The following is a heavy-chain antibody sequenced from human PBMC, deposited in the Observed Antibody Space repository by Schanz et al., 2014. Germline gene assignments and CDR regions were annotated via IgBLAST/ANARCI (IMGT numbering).Heavy chain of an antibody. Sequence: QLQLQESGPGLVKPSGTLSLTCAVSGGSVSSGGDYWSWIRQHPGKGLEWIGFISYSGSTYYNPAHKSPVTISLDTSRNQFSLPLTSLTAADTAVYYCARDTTWRLDLWGRGTLVTVSS. CDR3: ARDTTWRLDL. V-gene: IGHV4-31*11. CDR1: GGSVSSGGDY. CDR2: ISYSGST. J-gene: IGHJ2*01. D-gene: IGHD1-1*01.